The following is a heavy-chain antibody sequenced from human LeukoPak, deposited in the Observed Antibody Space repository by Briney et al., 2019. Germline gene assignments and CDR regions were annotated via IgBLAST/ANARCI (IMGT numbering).Heavy chain of an antibody. D-gene: IGHD1-14*01. J-gene: IGHJ4*02. Sequence: ASVKVSCKAPGYTFTSYYMHWVRQAPGQGLEWMGIINPSGGSTSYAQKFQGRVTMTRDTSTSTVYMELSSLRAEDTAAYYCAKGPERGCLDYWGQGTLVTVSS. V-gene: IGHV1-46*01. CDR2: INPSGGST. CDR3: AKGPERGCLDY. CDR1: GYTFTSYY.